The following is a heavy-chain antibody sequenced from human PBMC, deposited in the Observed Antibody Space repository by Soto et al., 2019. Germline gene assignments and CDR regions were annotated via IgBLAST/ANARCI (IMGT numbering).Heavy chain of an antibody. V-gene: IGHV3-48*01. J-gene: IGHJ4*02. CDR3: ARDDNGDYDY. D-gene: IGHD4-17*01. CDR2: ISSSSSTI. CDR1: GFTFSSYS. Sequence: EVQLVESGGGLVQPGGSLRLSCAASGFTFSSYSMNWVRQAPGKGLEWVSYISSSSSTIYYADSVKGRFTISRDNAKNSLYLQMNRLRAGDTAVYYCARDDNGDYDYWGQGTLVTVSS.